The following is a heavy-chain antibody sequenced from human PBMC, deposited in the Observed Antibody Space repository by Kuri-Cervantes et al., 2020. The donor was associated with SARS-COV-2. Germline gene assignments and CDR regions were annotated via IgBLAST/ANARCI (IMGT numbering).Heavy chain of an antibody. CDR1: GFTISSYN. Sequence: LSLTCAASGFTISSYNMNWVRQAPGKGLEWVSSLSSSSSYIYYADSVKGRFTISRDNSKNTLYLQMNSLRAEDTAVYYCAKADIVVVPADGGGFDYWGQGTLVTVSS. V-gene: IGHV3-21*04. CDR3: AKADIVVVPADGGGFDY. CDR2: LSSSSSYI. D-gene: IGHD2-2*01. J-gene: IGHJ4*02.